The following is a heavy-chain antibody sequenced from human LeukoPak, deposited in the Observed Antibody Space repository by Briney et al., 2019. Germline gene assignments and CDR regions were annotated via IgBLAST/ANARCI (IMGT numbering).Heavy chain of an antibody. D-gene: IGHD3-22*01. CDR1: GFTFSRLA. CDR2: ISASGP. J-gene: IGHJ4*02. V-gene: IGHV3-23*01. CDR3: AGAVVVIKPYQGPFDY. Sequence: GRSLRLSCAASGFTFSRLAMTWVRQAPGKVREWVSTISASGPYYADAVRGRFTISRGNSRNTLSLQMDSLRAEDTAVYYCAGAVVVIKPYQGPFDYWGQGTLVTVSS.